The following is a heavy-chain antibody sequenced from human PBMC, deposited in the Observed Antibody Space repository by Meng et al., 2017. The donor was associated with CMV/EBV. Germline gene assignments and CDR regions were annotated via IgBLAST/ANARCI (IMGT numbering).Heavy chain of an antibody. CDR1: GFTFSSHE. CDR3: ARVGLVPAAKDAFDI. Sequence: GEFLKIPRAASGFTFSSHEMNWVRQAPGKGLEWVSYISSSGSTIYHADSVKGRFTISRDNAKNSLYLQMNSLRAEDTAVYYCARVGLVPAAKDAFDIWGQGTMVTVSS. V-gene: IGHV3-48*03. J-gene: IGHJ3*02. D-gene: IGHD2-2*01. CDR2: ISSSGSTI.